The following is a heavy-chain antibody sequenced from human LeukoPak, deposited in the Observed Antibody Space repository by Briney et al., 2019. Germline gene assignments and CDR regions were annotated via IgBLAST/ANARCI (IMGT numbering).Heavy chain of an antibody. CDR3: AKAARWGDFDY. CDR2: ISWNSGSI. V-gene: IGHV3-9*01. CDR1: GFTFDDYA. D-gene: IGHD3-16*01. Sequence: GRSLRLSWAASGFTFDDYAMHWVRQAPGKGLEWVSGISWNSGSIGYADSVKGRFTISRDNAKNSLYLQMNSLRAEDTALYYCAKAARWGDFDYWGQGTLVTVSS. J-gene: IGHJ4*02.